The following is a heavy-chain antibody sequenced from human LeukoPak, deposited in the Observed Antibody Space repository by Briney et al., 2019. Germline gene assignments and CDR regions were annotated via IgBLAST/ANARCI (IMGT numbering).Heavy chain of an antibody. Sequence: GGSLRLSCAASGFTFSSYSMNWVRQAPGKGLEWVSSISSSSYIYYADSVKGRFTISRDNAKNSLYLQMNSLRAEDTAVYYCARDAVGYYGSVSYPNWFDPWGQGTLVTVSS. CDR1: GFTFSSYS. CDR2: ISSSSYI. CDR3: ARDAVGYYGSVSYPNWFDP. J-gene: IGHJ5*02. V-gene: IGHV3-21*01. D-gene: IGHD3-10*01.